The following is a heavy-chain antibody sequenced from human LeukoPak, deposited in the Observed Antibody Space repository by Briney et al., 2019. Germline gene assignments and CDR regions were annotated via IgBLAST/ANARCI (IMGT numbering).Heavy chain of an antibody. Sequence: GGSLRLSCVVSGFTFSSYGMSWVRQAPGKGLDWVSAISGSGGTTYYAESVKGRFTISRDNSKNRLYLQMISLRAEDTAVYYCATRYGSGSYSTHWGQGTLVTVSS. CDR1: GFTFSSYG. CDR3: ATRYGSGSYSTH. CDR2: ISGSGGTT. D-gene: IGHD3-10*01. V-gene: IGHV3-23*01. J-gene: IGHJ4*02.